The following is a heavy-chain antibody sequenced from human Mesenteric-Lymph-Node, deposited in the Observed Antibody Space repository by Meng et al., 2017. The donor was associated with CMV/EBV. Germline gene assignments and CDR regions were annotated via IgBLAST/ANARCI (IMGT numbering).Heavy chain of an antibody. V-gene: IGHV3-23*03. D-gene: IGHD3-10*01. CDR3: AKGGWFTNS. CDR2: IYSGGSST. CDR1: GFTFSSYA. J-gene: IGHJ4*02. Sequence: GEFLKTSWAAYGFTFSSYAMSWVRQAPGKGLEWVSVIYSGGSSTYYADSVKGRFTISRDNTKNTLYLQMNSLGAEATAVYYCAKGGWFTNSWGQGTLVTVSS.